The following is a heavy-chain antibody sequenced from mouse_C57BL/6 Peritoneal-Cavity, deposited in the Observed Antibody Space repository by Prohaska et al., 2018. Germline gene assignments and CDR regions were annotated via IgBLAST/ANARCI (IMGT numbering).Heavy chain of an antibody. Sequence: EVKLVESGGGLVQSGCSLRLSCATSGFTFSDFYMEWVRQAPGKGLEWIAAIINKANDYTTEYSASVKGRFIVSRDTAQSILYLQMNALRAEDTAIYYCARDSNYWYFDVWGTGTTVTVSS. CDR2: IINKANDYTT. J-gene: IGHJ1*03. CDR3: ARDSNYWYFDV. CDR1: GFTFSDFY. D-gene: IGHD2-5*01. V-gene: IGHV7-1*01.